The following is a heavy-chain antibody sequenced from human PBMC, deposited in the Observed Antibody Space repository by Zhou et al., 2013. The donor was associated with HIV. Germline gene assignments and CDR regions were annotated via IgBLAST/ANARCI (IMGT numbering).Heavy chain of an antibody. CDR1: GYTFTGYY. Sequence: QVQLVQSGAEVKKPGASVKVSCKASGYTFTGYYIHWVRQAPGQGLEWMGWINPDSGDTNYAQKLQGRVTMTTDTSTSTAYMELRSLRSDDTAVYYCARGDGIAAAGIPPTTPWGQGTLVTVSS. D-gene: IGHD6-13*01. J-gene: IGHJ5*02. CDR3: ARGDGIAAAGIPPTTP. CDR2: INPDSGDT. V-gene: IGHV1-2*02.